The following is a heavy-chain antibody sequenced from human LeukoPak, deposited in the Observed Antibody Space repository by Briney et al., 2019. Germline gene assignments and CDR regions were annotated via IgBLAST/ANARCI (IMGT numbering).Heavy chain of an antibody. CDR1: GFTVGSNS. V-gene: IGHV3-53*01. Sequence: GGSLRLSCAASGFTVGSNSMNWGRQAPGKGLEWVSILYSGSSTYYADSVKGRFTVSRDDSKNPLYLQMNSLRADDTAMYYCATVGAHYRWYRALWGRGTLVSVSS. D-gene: IGHD1-26*01. J-gene: IGHJ2*01. CDR2: LYSGSST. CDR3: ATVGAHYRWYRAL.